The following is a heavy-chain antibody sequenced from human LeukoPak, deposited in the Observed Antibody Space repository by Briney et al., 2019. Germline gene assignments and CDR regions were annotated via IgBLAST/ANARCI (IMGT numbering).Heavy chain of an antibody. Sequence: GGSLRLSCAASGFTFSSYGMTWVRQAPEKGLEWVSGISGSGGSTDYAASVKGRFTMSRDNSKNTLYLQMNSLRAEDTAVYYCAKDSQNSRSSSWLYYFDYWGQGTLVTVSS. V-gene: IGHV3-23*01. CDR1: GFTFSSYG. CDR3: AKDSQNSRSSSWLYYFDY. D-gene: IGHD6-13*01. CDR2: ISGSGGST. J-gene: IGHJ4*02.